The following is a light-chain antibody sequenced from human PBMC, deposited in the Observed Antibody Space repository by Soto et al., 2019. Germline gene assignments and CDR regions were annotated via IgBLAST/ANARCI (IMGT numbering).Light chain of an antibody. J-gene: IGKJ1*01. CDR3: QHYNSYSEA. Sequence: DIQLTQSPSSLSASVVHRVTSTCRLIQGISSYLNWYRQKPGKAPKLLIYKASTLKSGVPSRFSGSGSGTEFTLTISSLQPDDFATYYCQHYNSYSEAFGQGTKVDIK. CDR2: KAS. CDR1: QGISSY. V-gene: IGKV1-5*03.